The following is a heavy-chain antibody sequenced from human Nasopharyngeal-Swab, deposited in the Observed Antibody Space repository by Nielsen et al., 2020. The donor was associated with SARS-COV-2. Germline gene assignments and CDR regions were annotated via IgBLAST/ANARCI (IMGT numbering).Heavy chain of an antibody. J-gene: IGHJ4*02. Sequence: GEFLKISCAASGFTFSSYEIHWVRQAPGKGLEWVSSINSSSSDIYYADSVKGRFTISRDNAKNSLFRQMDSLRAEETAVYYCVPRGTEVRGDPRYFDYWGQGTLVTVSS. CDR1: GFTFSSYE. CDR3: VPRGTEVRGDPRYFDY. CDR2: INSSSSDI. D-gene: IGHD1-14*01. V-gene: IGHV3-21*01.